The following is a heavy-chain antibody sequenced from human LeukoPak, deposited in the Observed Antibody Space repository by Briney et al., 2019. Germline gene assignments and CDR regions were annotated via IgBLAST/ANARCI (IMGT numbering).Heavy chain of an antibody. CDR3: ARRDYGDYERNWFDP. J-gene: IGHJ5*02. D-gene: IGHD4-17*01. V-gene: IGHV5-51*01. Sequence: GESLKISCKGSGYIFTSYWIGWVRQMPGKGLEWMGIIYPGDSDTRYSPSFQGQVTISADKSISTAYLQWSSLKASDTAMYYCARRDYGDYERNWFDPWGQGTLVTVSS. CDR1: GYIFTSYW. CDR2: IYPGDSDT.